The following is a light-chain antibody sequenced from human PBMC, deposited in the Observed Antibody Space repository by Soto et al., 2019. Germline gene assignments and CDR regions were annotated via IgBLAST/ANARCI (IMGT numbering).Light chain of an antibody. CDR3: ATWDDSLNGYG. CDR1: SSNVGSNA. J-gene: IGLJ1*01. V-gene: IGLV1-44*01. Sequence: QSVLTQPPSASESPGQRVTISCSGSSSNVGSNAVNWYQQLPGTAPTLLIYSNNERLSGVPDRFSGSKSGTSASLAISGLQSEDEADYYCATWDDSLNGYGFGTGTKVTVL. CDR2: SNN.